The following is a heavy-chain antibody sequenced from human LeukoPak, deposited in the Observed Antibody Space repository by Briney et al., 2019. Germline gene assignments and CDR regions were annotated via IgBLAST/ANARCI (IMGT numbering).Heavy chain of an antibody. Sequence: PGRSLGLSCAASEFTFSSYAIHWVRQAPGKGLEWVAVISYDENKKYYADSVKGRFTISRDNSKNTLYLQMNSLRAEDTAVYYCAKDDHAVGDDDRWGQGTLVTVSS. V-gene: IGHV3-30*04. CDR1: EFTFSSYA. CDR3: AKDDHAVGDDDR. J-gene: IGHJ4*02. CDR2: ISYDENKK. D-gene: IGHD6-19*01.